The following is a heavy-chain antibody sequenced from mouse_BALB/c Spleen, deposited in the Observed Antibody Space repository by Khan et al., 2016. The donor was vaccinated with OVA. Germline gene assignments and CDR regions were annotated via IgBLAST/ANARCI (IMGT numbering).Heavy chain of an antibody. CDR1: GYTFTSYW. CDR3: ARIKKIVATYFDY. D-gene: IGHD1-1*01. CDR2: TNPTNGRT. J-gene: IGHJ2*01. V-gene: IGHV1S81*02. Sequence: QVQLKQSGAELVKAGASVKMSCKASGYTFTSYWMHWVKQRLGQGLEWFAETNPTNGRTYYNEKFKSKATLTVDKSSSTAYMLLSGQTFEDSAVYYWARIKKIVATYFDYWGQGTTLTVSS.